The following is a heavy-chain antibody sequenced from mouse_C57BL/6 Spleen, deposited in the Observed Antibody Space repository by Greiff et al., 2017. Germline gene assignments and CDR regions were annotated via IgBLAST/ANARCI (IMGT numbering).Heavy chain of an antibody. CDR3: ARKFDYDGGFAY. J-gene: IGHJ3*01. CDR2: IWTGGGT. V-gene: IGHV2-9-1*01. CDR1: WFSLTSYA. Sequence: VMLVESGPGLVAPSQSLSITCTVSWFSLTSYAISWVRQPPGKGLEWLGVIWTGGGTNYNSALKSRLSISKDNSKRQVFLKMNSLQNDDTARYYCARKFDYDGGFAYWGQGTLVTVSA. D-gene: IGHD2-4*01.